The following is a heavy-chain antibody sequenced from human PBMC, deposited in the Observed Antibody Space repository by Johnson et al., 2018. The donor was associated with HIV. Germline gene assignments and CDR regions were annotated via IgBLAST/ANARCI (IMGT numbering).Heavy chain of an antibody. D-gene: IGHD1-26*01. Sequence: DVQVVESGGGLVKPGGSLRLSCAASGFTFSNAWMSWLRQAPGKGLEWVSAISGSGGSTYYADSVKGRFTISRDNSKNTLYLQMNSLRAEDTAVYYCAKRFFGSSDAFDIWGQGTMVTVSS. J-gene: IGHJ3*02. CDR2: ISGSGGST. V-gene: IGHV3-23*04. CDR3: AKRFFGSSDAFDI. CDR1: GFTFSNAW.